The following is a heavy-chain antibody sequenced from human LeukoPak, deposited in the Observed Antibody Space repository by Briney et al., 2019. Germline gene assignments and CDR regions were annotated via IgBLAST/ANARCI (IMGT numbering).Heavy chain of an antibody. Sequence: GASVKVSCKASGYTFTSYDINWVRQATGQGLEWMGWMNPNSGNTGYAQKFQGRVTMTRNTSISTAYMELSSLRSEDTAVYYCARSPYGSGSYVNWFDPWGQGTLVTVSS. CDR2: MNPNSGNT. D-gene: IGHD3-10*01. CDR1: GYTFTSYD. V-gene: IGHV1-8*01. CDR3: ARSPYGSGSYVNWFDP. J-gene: IGHJ5*02.